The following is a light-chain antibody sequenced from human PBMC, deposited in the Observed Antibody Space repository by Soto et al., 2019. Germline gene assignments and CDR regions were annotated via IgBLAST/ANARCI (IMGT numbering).Light chain of an antibody. Sequence: QSALTQPASVSGSPGQSITISCTGTSSDLGTYYFVSWYQHRPDKAPKLILYDATTRPSGVSYRFSGSKSGNTASLTISGLQAEDEAHYYCSSYAGRNLLLFGAGTKVTVL. CDR3: SSYAGRNLLL. CDR2: DAT. CDR1: SSDLGTYYF. V-gene: IGLV2-23*01. J-gene: IGLJ1*01.